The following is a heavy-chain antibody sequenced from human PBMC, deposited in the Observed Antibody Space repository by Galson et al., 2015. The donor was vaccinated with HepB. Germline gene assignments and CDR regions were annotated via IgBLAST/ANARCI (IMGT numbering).Heavy chain of an antibody. V-gene: IGHV3-30*04. CDR3: AREGIAAAPFDY. CDR1: GFTFSSYA. CDR2: ISYDGSNK. Sequence: SLRLSCAASGFTFSSYAMHWVRQAPGKGLEWVAVISYDGSNKYYADSVKGRFTISRDNSKNTLYLQMNSLRAEDTAVYYCAREGIAAAPFDYWGQGTLVTVSS. D-gene: IGHD6-13*01. J-gene: IGHJ4*02.